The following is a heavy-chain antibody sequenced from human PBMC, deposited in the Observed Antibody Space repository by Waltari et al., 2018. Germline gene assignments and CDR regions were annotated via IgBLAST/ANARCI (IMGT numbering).Heavy chain of an antibody. J-gene: IGHJ6*02. V-gene: IGHV3-74*01. CDR2: VNSDGSST. Sequence: EVQLVESGGGLVQPGGSLRLSCAASGFPFHYSWIHWGRQAPGKGLVWVARVNSDGSSTFYADSVKGRFTVSRDSARNTLLLQMNSLRVEDTAVYFCTREHGAVAGSYYYYGMDVWGQGTTVIVSS. CDR1: GFPFHYSW. CDR3: TREHGAVAGSYYYYGMDV. D-gene: IGHD6-19*01.